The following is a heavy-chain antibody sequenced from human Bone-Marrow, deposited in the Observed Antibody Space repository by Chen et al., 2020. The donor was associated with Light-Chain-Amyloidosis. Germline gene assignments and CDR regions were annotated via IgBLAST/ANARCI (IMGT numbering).Heavy chain of an antibody. Sequence: EVQLVESGGGLVKPGGSLRLSCAASGFTFSSYSMNWVRQAPGKGLEWVSSISSSSSYIYYADSVKGRFTISRDNAKNSLYLQMNSLRAEDTAVYYCARVSARQSYYDSSGYYHIDYWGQGTLVTVSS. D-gene: IGHD3-22*01. CDR1: GFTFSSYS. CDR2: ISSSSSYI. J-gene: IGHJ4*02. CDR3: ARVSARQSYYDSSGYYHIDY. V-gene: IGHV3-21*01.